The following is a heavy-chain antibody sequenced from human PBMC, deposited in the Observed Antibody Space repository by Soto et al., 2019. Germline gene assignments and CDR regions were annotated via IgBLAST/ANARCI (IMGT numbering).Heavy chain of an antibody. CDR3: VGDPWAADY. CDR2: IYSGGST. D-gene: IGHD3-16*01. Sequence: EAGGGLVQPGGSLRLSCAASGFTVSTKYMSWVRQAPGKGLEWVSVIYSGGSTFYADSVRGRFTISRDNSKNTVNLQMNSLSAQDRAVYYCVGDPWAADYWGQGTLVTVSS. J-gene: IGHJ4*02. V-gene: IGHV3-66*01. CDR1: GFTVSTKY.